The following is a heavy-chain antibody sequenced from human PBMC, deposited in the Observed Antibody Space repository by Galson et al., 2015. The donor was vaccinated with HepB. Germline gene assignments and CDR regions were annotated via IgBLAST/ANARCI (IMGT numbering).Heavy chain of an antibody. CDR3: ARGIDGYGPTLGY. D-gene: IGHD5-24*01. CDR2: ISSDGSNK. CDR1: GLTFRNYA. J-gene: IGHJ4*02. V-gene: IGHV3-30-3*01. Sequence: SLRLYCAASGLTFRNYAMHGVRQAPGKGLEGVALISSDGSNKYYTDSVKGRFTISREHSKNTLDLQMNSLRSEDTAVYYCARGIDGYGPTLGYWGQGTLVTVSS.